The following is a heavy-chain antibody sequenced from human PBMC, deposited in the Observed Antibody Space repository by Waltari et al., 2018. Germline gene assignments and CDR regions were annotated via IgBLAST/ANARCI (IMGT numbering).Heavy chain of an antibody. CDR3: ARAEAQYYFDY. CDR1: GFTFSSYS. J-gene: IGHJ4*02. V-gene: IGHV3-21*01. CDR2: ISIIRSYI. Sequence: EVQLVESGGGLVKPGGSLRLSCAASGFTFSSYSMNWVRQAPGKGWEWVSSISIIRSYIYYADSVKGRFTISRDNAKNSLYLQMNSLRAEDTAVYYCARAEAQYYFDYWGQGTLVTVSS.